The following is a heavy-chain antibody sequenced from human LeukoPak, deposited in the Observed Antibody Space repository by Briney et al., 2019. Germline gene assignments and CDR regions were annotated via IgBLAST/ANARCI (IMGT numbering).Heavy chain of an antibody. CDR1: GYTFTSYD. Sequence: ASVKVSCKASGYTFTSYDINWVRQATGQGLEWMGWMNPNSGNTGYAQKFQGRVTITRNTSISTAYMELSSLRSEDTAAYYCARGPGGSYYYYYYMDVWGKGTTVTVSS. V-gene: IGHV1-8*03. CDR2: MNPNSGNT. CDR3: ARGPGGSYYYYYYMDV. D-gene: IGHD2-15*01. J-gene: IGHJ6*03.